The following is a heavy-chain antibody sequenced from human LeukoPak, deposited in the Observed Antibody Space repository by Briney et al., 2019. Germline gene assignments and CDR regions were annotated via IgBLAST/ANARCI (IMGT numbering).Heavy chain of an antibody. Sequence: ASVKVSCKASGYTFTSYGFSWVRQAPRQGLEWMGWISAYNGNTNYAQKSQGRATMTTDTSTSTAYMELRSLTSDDTAVYYCARTPVGFNTLPPTDVRYWGQGTLVTVSS. J-gene: IGHJ4*02. CDR1: GYTFTSYG. V-gene: IGHV1-18*01. CDR2: ISAYNGNT. D-gene: IGHD3-16*01. CDR3: ARTPVGFNTLPPTDVRY.